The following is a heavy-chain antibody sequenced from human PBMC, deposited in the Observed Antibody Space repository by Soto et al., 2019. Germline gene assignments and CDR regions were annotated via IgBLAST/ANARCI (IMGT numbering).Heavy chain of an antibody. CDR3: ASQGAGAINY. V-gene: IGHV3-21*01. D-gene: IGHD3-10*01. CDR2: ISSSSSYI. J-gene: IGHJ4*02. Sequence: PGGSLRLSCAASGFPFSSYSMNWVRQARGKGLEWVSSISSSSSYIYYADSVKGRFTISRDNAKNSLYLQMNSLRAEDTAVYYCASQGAGAINYWGQGTLVTVSS. CDR1: GFPFSSYS.